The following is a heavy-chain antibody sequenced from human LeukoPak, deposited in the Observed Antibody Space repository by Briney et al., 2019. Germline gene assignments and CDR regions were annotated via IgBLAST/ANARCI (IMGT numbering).Heavy chain of an antibody. CDR3: ARVAGYCSGGSCYRDAFDI. V-gene: IGHV1-2*02. CDR2: INPNSGGT. D-gene: IGHD2-15*01. J-gene: IGHJ3*02. CDR1: GYTFTGYY. Sequence: ASVKVSCKASGYTFTGYYMHWVRRAPGQGLEWMGWINPNSGGTNYAQKFQGRVTMTRDTSISTACMELSRLRSDDTAVYYCARVAGYCSGGSCYRDAFDIWGQGTMVTVSS.